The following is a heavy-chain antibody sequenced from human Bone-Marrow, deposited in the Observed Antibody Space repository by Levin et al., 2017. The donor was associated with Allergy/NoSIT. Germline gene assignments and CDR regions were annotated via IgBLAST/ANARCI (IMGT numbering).Heavy chain of an antibody. Sequence: GGSLRLSCAASGFTFSSYAMSWVRQAPGKGLEWVSAISGSGGSTYYADSVKGRFTISRDNSKNTLYLQMNSLRAEDTAVYYCAKEVRYWDIVVVPAAEKLPAALDYWGQGTLVTVSS. D-gene: IGHD2-2*01. CDR3: AKEVRYWDIVVVPAAEKLPAALDY. V-gene: IGHV3-23*01. CDR1: GFTFSSYA. CDR2: ISGSGGST. J-gene: IGHJ4*02.